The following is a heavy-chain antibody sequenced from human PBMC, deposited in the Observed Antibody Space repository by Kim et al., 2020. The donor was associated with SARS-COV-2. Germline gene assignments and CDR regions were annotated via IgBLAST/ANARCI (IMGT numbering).Heavy chain of an antibody. CDR3: AKFGFFSLDY. Sequence: STNYNPSRKRRVTMSVDTSKNQFSLRLSSGTAADTAVYYCAKFGFFSLDYWGQGTLVTVSS. D-gene: IGHD5-12*01. J-gene: IGHJ4*02. CDR2: ST. V-gene: IGHV4-59*10.